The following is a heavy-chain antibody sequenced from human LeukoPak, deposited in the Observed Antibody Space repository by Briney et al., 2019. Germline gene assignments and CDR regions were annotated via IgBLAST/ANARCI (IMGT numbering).Heavy chain of an antibody. CDR1: GGYISTSY. V-gene: IGHV4-59*13. D-gene: IGHD5-12*01. Sequence: PSETLSLTCTLSGGYISTSYLTWIRQPPGKGLEWNGYIRFSGRTIYNPSLKSRVTMSVDTSKNQFSLKVNSVTAADTAVYFCARGGRHGGYQDFDYWGQGTLVTVPS. J-gene: IGHJ4*02. CDR2: IRFSGRT. CDR3: ARGGRHGGYQDFDY.